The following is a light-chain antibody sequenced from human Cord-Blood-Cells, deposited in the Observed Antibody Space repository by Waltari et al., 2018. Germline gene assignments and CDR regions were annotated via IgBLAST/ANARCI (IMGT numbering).Light chain of an antibody. J-gene: IGKJ1*01. V-gene: IGKV3-15*01. CDR1: QSVSSN. CDR3: QQYNNWPTWT. Sequence: EIVMTQSPATLSVSPGERATLSCRASQSVSSNLAWYQQKPGQAPRPLIYGASTRATDIPARFSGSGSGTEFTLTISSLQSEDFAVYYCQQYNNWPTWTFGQGTKVEIK. CDR2: GAS.